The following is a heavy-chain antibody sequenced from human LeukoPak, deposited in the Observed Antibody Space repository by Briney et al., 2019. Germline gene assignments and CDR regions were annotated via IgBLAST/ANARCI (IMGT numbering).Heavy chain of an antibody. Sequence: ASVKVSCKASGYTFTGYYMHWVRQAPGQGLEWMGWINPNSGGANYAQKLQGRVTMTTDTSTSTAYMELRSLRSDDTAVYYCARVMRYSGYDLGEFWFDPWGQGTLVTVSS. D-gene: IGHD5-12*01. V-gene: IGHV1-2*02. CDR1: GYTFTGYY. CDR3: ARVMRYSGYDLGEFWFDP. J-gene: IGHJ5*02. CDR2: INPNSGGA.